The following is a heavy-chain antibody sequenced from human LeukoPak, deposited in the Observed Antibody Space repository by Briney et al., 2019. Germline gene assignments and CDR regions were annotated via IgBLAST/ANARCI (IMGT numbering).Heavy chain of an antibody. CDR2: IKQDGSEK. J-gene: IGHJ5*02. Sequence: GGSLRLSCAASGFTFSNYAMTWVRQAPGKRLEWVANIKQDGSEKYYADSVKGRFTISRDNAKNSLYLQMNSLRAEDTAVYYCARKLYYYDTSGYAGWFGPWGQGTLVTVSS. CDR3: ARKLYYYDTSGYAGWFGP. V-gene: IGHV3-7*05. CDR1: GFTFSNYA. D-gene: IGHD3-22*01.